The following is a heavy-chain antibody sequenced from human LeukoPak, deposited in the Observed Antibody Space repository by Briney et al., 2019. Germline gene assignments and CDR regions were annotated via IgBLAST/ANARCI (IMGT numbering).Heavy chain of an antibody. CDR2: IYPGDSDT. Sequence: GESLKISCKGSGYSFTTYWIGWVRQLPGKGLEWMGIIYPGDSDTRYSPSFQGQVTISADKSISTAYLQWSSLKASDTAMYYCARHKDVYRNYYFDPWGQGTLVTVSS. V-gene: IGHV5-51*01. J-gene: IGHJ5*02. D-gene: IGHD4-11*01. CDR1: GYSFTTYW. CDR3: ARHKDVYRNYYFDP.